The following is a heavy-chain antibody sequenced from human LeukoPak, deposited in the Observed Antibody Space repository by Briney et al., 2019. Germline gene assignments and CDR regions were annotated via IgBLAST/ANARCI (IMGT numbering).Heavy chain of an antibody. Sequence: RASVKVSCKASGYTFTSYDINWVRQATGQGLEWMGWMNPNSGNTGYAQKFQGRVTITRNTSISTAYMELSSLRSEDTAVYYCARDFRSSWSHGGDYWGQGTLVTVSS. CDR3: ARDFRSSWSHGGDY. CDR1: GYTFTSYD. CDR2: MNPNSGNT. D-gene: IGHD6-13*01. V-gene: IGHV1-8*03. J-gene: IGHJ4*02.